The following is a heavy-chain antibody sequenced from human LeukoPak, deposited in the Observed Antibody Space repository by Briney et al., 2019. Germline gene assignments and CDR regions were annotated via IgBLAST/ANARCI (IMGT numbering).Heavy chain of an antibody. Sequence: KLSETLSLTCTVSGGSISSYYWSWIRQPPGKGLEWIGYIYDSGSIDYNPSLKSRVTISVDTSKNLFSLRLSSVTAADTAVYYCASSGSFPYYFDYWGQGTLVTVSS. CDR2: IYDSGSI. D-gene: IGHD1-26*01. J-gene: IGHJ4*02. CDR3: ASSGSFPYYFDY. V-gene: IGHV4-59*01. CDR1: GGSISSYY.